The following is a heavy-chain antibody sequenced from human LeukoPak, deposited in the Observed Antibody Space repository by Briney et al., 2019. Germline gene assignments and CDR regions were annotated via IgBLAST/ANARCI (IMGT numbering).Heavy chain of an antibody. V-gene: IGHV1-46*01. J-gene: IGHJ4*02. CDR2: INPSGGST. CDR1: GYTFTSYY. CDR3: ARSPGIAVAALILELDY. D-gene: IGHD6-19*01. Sequence: ASVKVSCKASGYTFTSYYMHWVRQTPGQGLEWMGIINPSGGSTSYAQKFQGRVTMTRDTSTSTVYMELSSLRSEDTAVYYCARSPGIAVAALILELDYRGQGTLVTVSS.